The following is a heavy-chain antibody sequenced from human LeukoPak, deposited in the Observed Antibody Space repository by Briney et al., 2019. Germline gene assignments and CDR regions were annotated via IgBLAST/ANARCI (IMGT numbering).Heavy chain of an antibody. Sequence: GGSLRLSCAASGFTLSNGWMTWVRQAPGKGLEWVGRIKSKTDGGTTDYAAPVKGRFTISRHDSKNTLYLQMNSLKTEDTAVYYCTTQRRYDILTGYYNKDYWGQGTLVTVSS. D-gene: IGHD3-9*01. CDR3: TTQRRYDILTGYYNKDY. V-gene: IGHV3-15*01. CDR2: IKSKTDGGTT. CDR1: GFTLSNGW. J-gene: IGHJ4*02.